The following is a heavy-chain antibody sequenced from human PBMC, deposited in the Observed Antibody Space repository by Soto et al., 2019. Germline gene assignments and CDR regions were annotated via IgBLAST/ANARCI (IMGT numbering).Heavy chain of an antibody. Sequence: GESLKISSKGSGYSFTSYFIILVRQMPGKGLEWMGRIDPSDSYTNYSPSFQGHVTISADKSISTAYLQWSSLKASDTAMYYCARRGPSGSYYGDYFDYWGQGTLVTVS. CDR1: GYSFTSYF. J-gene: IGHJ4*02. V-gene: IGHV5-10-1*01. CDR2: IDPSDSYT. D-gene: IGHD1-26*01. CDR3: ARRGPSGSYYGDYFDY.